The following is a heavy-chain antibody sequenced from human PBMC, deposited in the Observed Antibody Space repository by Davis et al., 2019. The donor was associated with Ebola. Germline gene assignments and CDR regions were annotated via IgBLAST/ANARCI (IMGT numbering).Heavy chain of an antibody. CDR3: ARAAESSSWTLYGMDV. Sequence: ASVKVSCKASGYTFTSYDINWVRQATGQGLEWMGWMNPNSGNTGYAQKFQGRVTMTRNTSISTAYMELSSLRSEDTAVYYCARAAESSSWTLYGMDVWGKGTTVTVSS. CDR2: MNPNSGNT. D-gene: IGHD6-13*01. CDR1: GYTFTSYD. J-gene: IGHJ6*04. V-gene: IGHV1-8*01.